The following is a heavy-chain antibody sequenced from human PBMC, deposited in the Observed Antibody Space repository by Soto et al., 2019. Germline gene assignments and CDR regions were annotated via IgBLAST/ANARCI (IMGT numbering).Heavy chain of an antibody. Sequence: QVQLVQSVAEVKKPRSSVKVSCKASGYTFTSYDINWVRQATGQGLEWMGWMNPNSGNTAYAQKFQGRVTMTRNTSISTAYMELSSLRSEDTAVYYCARETTGPNYFDYWGQGTLVTVSS. J-gene: IGHJ4*02. CDR1: GYTFTSYD. CDR3: ARETTGPNYFDY. CDR2: MNPNSGNT. D-gene: IGHD1-1*01. V-gene: IGHV1-8*01.